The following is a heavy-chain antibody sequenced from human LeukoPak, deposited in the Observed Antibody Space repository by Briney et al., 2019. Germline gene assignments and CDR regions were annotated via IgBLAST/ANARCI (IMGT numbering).Heavy chain of an antibody. CDR1: GYTFTSYY. V-gene: IGHV1-2*02. J-gene: IGHJ4*02. D-gene: IGHD4-17*01. CDR3: ARDKDGDYDGIGY. CDR2: INPNSGGT. Sequence: ASVKVSCKASGYTFTSYYMHWVRQAPGQGLEWMGWINPNSGGTNYAQKFQGRVTMTRDTSISTAYMELSRLRSDDTAVYYCARDKDGDYDGIGYWGQGTLVTVSS.